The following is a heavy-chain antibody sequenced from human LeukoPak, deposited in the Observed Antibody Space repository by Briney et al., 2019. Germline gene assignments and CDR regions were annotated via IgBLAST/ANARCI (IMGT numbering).Heavy chain of an antibody. V-gene: IGHV3-30-3*01. CDR1: GFTFSTYA. CDR3: ARDLDSRGSGRFDS. J-gene: IGHJ5*01. Sequence: GGSLRLSCSASGFTFSTYAMHWVRQAPGKGLEWVALISYDGIHIYYADSVKGRFTISRDNSKNTLYLQMNSLRDEDTAVYYCARDLDSRGSGRFDSWGQGALVSVSS. D-gene: IGHD6-19*01. CDR2: ISYDGIHI.